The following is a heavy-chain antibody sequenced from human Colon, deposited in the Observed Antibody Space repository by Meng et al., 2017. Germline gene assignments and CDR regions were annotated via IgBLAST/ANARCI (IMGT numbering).Heavy chain of an antibody. CDR2: ITASGNT. CDR1: GGSISAYY. D-gene: IGHD3-16*01. J-gene: IGHJ3*02. CDR3: ATTWGGLRNPFHN. V-gene: IGHV4-4*07. Sequence: SETLSLTCSVSGGSISAYYWTWIRQPAGKGLEWMGRITASGNTNYNPSLKSRLTMSIDTSKNQFSLRLTSVTAADTAVYFCATTWGGLRNPFHNWGPGKMV.